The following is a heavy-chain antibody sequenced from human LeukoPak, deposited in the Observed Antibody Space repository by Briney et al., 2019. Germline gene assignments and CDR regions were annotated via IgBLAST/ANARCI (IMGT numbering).Heavy chain of an antibody. CDR1: GFTFSSYW. D-gene: IGHD3-3*01. Sequence: GGSLRLSCAASGFTFSSYWMSWVRQAPGKGLEWVANIKQDGSEKYYVDSVKGRFTISRDNAKNSLYLQMNSLRAEDTAVYYCARDRVDFWSGYYRNYFDYWGQGTLVTVSS. J-gene: IGHJ4*02. CDR3: ARDRVDFWSGYYRNYFDY. V-gene: IGHV3-7*01. CDR2: IKQDGSEK.